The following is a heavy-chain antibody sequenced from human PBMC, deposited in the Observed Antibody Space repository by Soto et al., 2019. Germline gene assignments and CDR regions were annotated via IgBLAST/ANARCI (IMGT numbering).Heavy chain of an antibody. D-gene: IGHD6-13*01. CDR2: IYYSGST. J-gene: IGHJ6*02. Sequence: PSETLSLTCTVSGGSVSSGSYYWSWIRQPPGKGLEWIGYIYYSGSTNYNPSLKSRVTISVDTSKNQFSLKLSSVTAADTAVYYCARGVEYSSSWYRSYGMDVGGQGTTVTVS. V-gene: IGHV4-61*01. CDR3: ARGVEYSSSWYRSYGMDV. CDR1: GGSVSSGSYY.